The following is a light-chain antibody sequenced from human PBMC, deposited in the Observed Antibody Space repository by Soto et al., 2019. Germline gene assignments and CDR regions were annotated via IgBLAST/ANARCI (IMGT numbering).Light chain of an antibody. Sequence: QLVLTQSPSASGTPGQRVTISCSGSSSNIGSNAVNWYQQLPGSAPKLLIYSNNQRPSGVPDRFSGSKSGTSASLAISGLQSEDEGDYYCAAWDDSLDGLVFGTGTKVTVL. J-gene: IGLJ1*01. CDR2: SNN. CDR1: SSNIGSNA. V-gene: IGLV1-44*01. CDR3: AAWDDSLDGLV.